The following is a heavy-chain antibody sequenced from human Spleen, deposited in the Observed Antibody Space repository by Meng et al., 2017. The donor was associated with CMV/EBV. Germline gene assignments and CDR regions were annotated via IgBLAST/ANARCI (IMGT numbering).Heavy chain of an antibody. Sequence: ETLSLTCSVSGGSISSSGYYWGWIRQSPGKGLEWVSSISSSSSYIYYADSVKGRFTISRDNAKNSLYLQMNSLRAEDTAEYYCARCYPPDSSGYYWGRDYYYYYGMDVWGQGTTVTVSS. V-gene: IGHV3-21*01. J-gene: IGHJ6*02. CDR2: ISSSSSYI. CDR3: ARCYPPDSSGYYWGRDYYYYYGMDV. D-gene: IGHD3-22*01. CDR1: GGSISSSG.